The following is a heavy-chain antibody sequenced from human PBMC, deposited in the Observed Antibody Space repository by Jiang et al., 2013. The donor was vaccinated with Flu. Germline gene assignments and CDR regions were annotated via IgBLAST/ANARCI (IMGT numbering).Heavy chain of an antibody. CDR1: GFTFSSFS. CDR3: ARDHGTIVRGVIITGAYYDGMDV. Sequence: GLVKPGGSLRLSCTASGFTFSSFSMNWVRQAPGKGPEWVSSISSNSGYVSYANSVKGRFTISRDDAKKSLFLEMNSLRAGDTALYYCARDHGTIVRGVIITGAYYDGMDVWGQGTAVTVSS. D-gene: IGHD3-10*01. CDR2: ISSNSGYV. J-gene: IGHJ6*02. V-gene: IGHV3-21*01.